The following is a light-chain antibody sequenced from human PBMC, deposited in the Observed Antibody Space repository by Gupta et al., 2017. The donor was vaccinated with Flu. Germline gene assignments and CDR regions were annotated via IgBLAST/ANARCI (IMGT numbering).Light chain of an antibody. Sequence: SYVLTQPPSVSVAPGQTARITCGGNNIGSKSVHWYQHKPGQAPVRVVDDDSDRPSGIPERFSCSNSGKNATLTTSRVEAGDEADYYCQVWDSSSDHGVFGGGTKLTVL. CDR1: NIGSKS. J-gene: IGLJ3*02. CDR2: DDS. CDR3: QVWDSSSDHGV. V-gene: IGLV3-21*02.